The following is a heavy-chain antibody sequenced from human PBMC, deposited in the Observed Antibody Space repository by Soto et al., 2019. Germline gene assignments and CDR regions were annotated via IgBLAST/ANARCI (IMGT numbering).Heavy chain of an antibody. J-gene: IGHJ5*02. D-gene: IGHD6-13*01. Sequence: PGGSLRLSCAASGFTFSSYGMHWVRQAPGKGLEWVAVISYDGSNKYYADSVKGRFTISRDNSKNTLYLQMNSLRAEDTAVYYCAKGPPGIATGRWFDPWGQGTLVTVSS. CDR1: GFTFSSYG. CDR2: ISYDGSNK. CDR3: AKGPPGIATGRWFDP. V-gene: IGHV3-30*18.